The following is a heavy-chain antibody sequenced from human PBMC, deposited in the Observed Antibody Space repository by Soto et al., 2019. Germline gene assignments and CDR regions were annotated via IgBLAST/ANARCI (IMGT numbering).Heavy chain of an antibody. V-gene: IGHV4-31*03. CDR3: ARAPLREGYWNYGVGSDWFDP. D-gene: IGHD1-7*01. Sequence: SETLSLTCTVSGGSISSGGYYWSWIRQHPGKGLEWIGYIYYSGSTYYNPSLKSRVTISVDTSKNQFSLKLSSVTAADTAVYYCARAPLREGYWNYGVGSDWFDPWGQGTLVTVSS. CDR2: IYYSGST. CDR1: GGSISSGGYY. J-gene: IGHJ5*02.